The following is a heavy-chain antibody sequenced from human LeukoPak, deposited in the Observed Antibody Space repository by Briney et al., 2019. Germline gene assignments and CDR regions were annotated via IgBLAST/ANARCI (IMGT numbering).Heavy chain of an antibody. CDR2: IYYSGST. CDR1: GGSISSYY. V-gene: IGHV4-59*08. D-gene: IGHD6-6*01. Sequence: SETLSLTCTVSGGSISSYYWSWIRQPPGKGLEWIGYIYYSGSTNYNPSLKSRVTISVDTSKNQFSLKLSSVTAADTAVYYCASGTIAARPSYSYYYYMDVWGKGTTVTVSS. J-gene: IGHJ6*03. CDR3: ASGTIAARPSYSYYYYMDV.